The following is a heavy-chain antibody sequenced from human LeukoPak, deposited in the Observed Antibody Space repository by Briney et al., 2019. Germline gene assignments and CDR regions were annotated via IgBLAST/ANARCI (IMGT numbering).Heavy chain of an antibody. CDR3: ARDLVVPTAIPFYYYYYMDV. Sequence: PGGSLRLSCAASGFTFSSYWMSWVRQAPGKGLEWVANIRQDGSEKYYVDSVKGRFTISRDNAKNSLYLQMNSPRAEDTAVYYCARDLVVPTAIPFYYYYYMDVWGKGTTVTVSS. D-gene: IGHD2-2*02. CDR2: IRQDGSEK. V-gene: IGHV3-7*01. J-gene: IGHJ6*03. CDR1: GFTFSSYW.